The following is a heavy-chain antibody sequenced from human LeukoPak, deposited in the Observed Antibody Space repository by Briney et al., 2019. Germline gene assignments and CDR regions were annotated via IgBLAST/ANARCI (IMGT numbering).Heavy chain of an antibody. D-gene: IGHD3-16*01. CDR2: ISSSSTI. CDR1: GFTFSSYS. CDR3: ARALMKAFDY. J-gene: IGHJ4*02. V-gene: IGHV3-48*01. Sequence: PGGSLRLSCAASGFTFSSYSMNWVRQAPGKGLEWVSYISSSSTIYYADSVKGRFTISRDNAKNSLYLQMNSLRAEDTAVYYCARALMKAFDYWGQGTLVTVSS.